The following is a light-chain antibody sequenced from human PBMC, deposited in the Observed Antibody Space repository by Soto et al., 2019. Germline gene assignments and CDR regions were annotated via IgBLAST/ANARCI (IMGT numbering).Light chain of an antibody. CDR1: SNDVGDYNY. CDR3: SSYAGSSTLYV. CDR2: EVS. Sequence: LTQPPSASGSPGQSVTISCTGTSNDVGDYNYVSWYQQHPGKAPKLMIYEVSKRPPGVPGRFSGSKSGNTASLTVSGLQAEDEADYYCSSYAGSSTLYVFGTGTKVTVL. J-gene: IGLJ1*01. V-gene: IGLV2-8*01.